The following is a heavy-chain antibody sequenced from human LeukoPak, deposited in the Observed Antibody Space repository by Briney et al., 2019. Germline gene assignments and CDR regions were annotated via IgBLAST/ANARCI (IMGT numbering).Heavy chain of an antibody. CDR1: RHPLTKAW. CDR3: TVFSWLQLLSPAGY. V-gene: IGHV3-15*01. Sequence: GVSQRLSRAASRHPLTKAWKRCVRQPPSKGLEKGARIKSKTDGGTTDDAAPLTGRDTISRDDSKNTLYLQINSLKTGGTAVYYCTVFSWLQLLSPAGYWGQGTLVTVPS. CDR2: IKSKTDGGTT. J-gene: IGHJ4*02. D-gene: IGHD5-24*01.